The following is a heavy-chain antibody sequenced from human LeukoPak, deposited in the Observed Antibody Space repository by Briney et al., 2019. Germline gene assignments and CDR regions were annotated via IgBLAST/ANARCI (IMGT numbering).Heavy chain of an antibody. V-gene: IGHV3-30*02. Sequence: PGGSLRLSCAASGFTFSSYGMDWVRQAPGKGLEWVAFIQFDGSNKYYADSVKGRFTISRDNSKNTLYLQMNSLRAEDTAVYYCAKDGCSSTSCYINSWGQGTLVTVSS. CDR2: IQFDGSNK. J-gene: IGHJ5*02. CDR1: GFTFSSYG. CDR3: AKDGCSSTSCYINS. D-gene: IGHD2-2*01.